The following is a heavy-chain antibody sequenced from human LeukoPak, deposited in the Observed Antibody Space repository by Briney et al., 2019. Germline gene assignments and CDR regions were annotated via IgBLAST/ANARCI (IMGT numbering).Heavy chain of an antibody. J-gene: IGHJ6*03. CDR3: AGEGDFWSGYPIDHYYYMDV. D-gene: IGHD3-3*01. Sequence: GGSLRLSCAASGFTFSSYAMSWVRQAPGKGLEWVSTISGRGDLEFYTESVKGRFTISRDHSKNTVHPQMDSLRAEDTAIYYCAGEGDFWSGYPIDHYYYMDVWGKGTTVTVTS. CDR1: GFTFSSYA. V-gene: IGHV3-23*01. CDR2: ISGRGDLE.